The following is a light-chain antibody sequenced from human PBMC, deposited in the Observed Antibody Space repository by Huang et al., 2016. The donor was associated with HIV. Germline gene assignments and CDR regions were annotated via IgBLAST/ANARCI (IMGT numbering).Light chain of an antibody. Sequence: EIVLTQSPGTLSLSPGEGATLSCRASQSINNNYLAWFQQKPDQPPRLLIYVASSRATGLPDRFTGSGSGTDFNLTISRLETEDFAMYFCQHYGTSPQTFGQGTKLEIK. V-gene: IGKV3-20*01. CDR1: QSINNNY. CDR2: VAS. J-gene: IGKJ2*01. CDR3: QHYGTSPQT.